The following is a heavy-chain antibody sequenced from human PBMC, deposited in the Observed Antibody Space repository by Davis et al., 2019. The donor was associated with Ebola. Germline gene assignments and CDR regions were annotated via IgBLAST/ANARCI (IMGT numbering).Heavy chain of an antibody. D-gene: IGHD4-17*01. V-gene: IGHV1-46*01. CDR2: INPSGGST. Sequence: AASVKVSCKASGYTFTSYYMHWVRQAPGQGLEWMGIINPSGGSTSYAQKFQGRVTMTRDTSTSTAYMELRSLRSDDTAAYYCARGPDYGDYAPLYYYYGMDVWGQGTTVTVSS. CDR1: GYTFTSYY. J-gene: IGHJ6*02. CDR3: ARGPDYGDYAPLYYYYGMDV.